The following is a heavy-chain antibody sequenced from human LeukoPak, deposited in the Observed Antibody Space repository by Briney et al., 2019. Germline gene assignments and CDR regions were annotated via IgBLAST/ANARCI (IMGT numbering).Heavy chain of an antibody. CDR1: GFTFSSFD. CDR2: MWYDGSDK. D-gene: IGHD6-6*01. CDR3: AREAEYSSSLDY. J-gene: IGHJ4*02. Sequence: GGSLRLSCAASGFTFSSFDMHWVRQAPGKGLDWVAVMWYDGSDKYYADSVKGRFTISRDNSKNTLYLQMNSLRAEDTAVYYCAREAEYSSSLDYGGQGTLVTVSS. V-gene: IGHV3-33*01.